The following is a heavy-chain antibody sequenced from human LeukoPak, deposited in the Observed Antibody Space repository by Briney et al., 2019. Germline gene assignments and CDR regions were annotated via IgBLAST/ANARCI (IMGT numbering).Heavy chain of an antibody. CDR3: ARGTPVRVDY. V-gene: IGHV4-31*01. CDR1: GGSISSGGYY. J-gene: IGHJ4*02. D-gene: IGHD2-2*01. Sequence: SQTLSLTCTVSGGSISSGGYYWSWIRQHPGKGLEWIGYIYYSGSTYYNPSLKSPVTISVDTSKNQFSLKLSSVTAADTAVYYCARGTPVRVDYWGQGTLVTVSS. CDR2: IYYSGST.